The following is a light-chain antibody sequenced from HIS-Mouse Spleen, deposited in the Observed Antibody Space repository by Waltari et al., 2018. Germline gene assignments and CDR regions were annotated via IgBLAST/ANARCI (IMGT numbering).Light chain of an antibody. J-gene: IGKJ4*01. CDR3: LQHNSYLLT. CDR1: QGISNY. V-gene: IGKV1-17*03. Sequence: DIQMTQSPSAMSASVGDRVTITCRASQGISNYLAWFQQKPGKVPKRLNYAPSSLQSGVPARFSGRGSGKEFALTISSLQPEDFATYYCLQHNSYLLTVGGGTKVEIK. CDR2: APS.